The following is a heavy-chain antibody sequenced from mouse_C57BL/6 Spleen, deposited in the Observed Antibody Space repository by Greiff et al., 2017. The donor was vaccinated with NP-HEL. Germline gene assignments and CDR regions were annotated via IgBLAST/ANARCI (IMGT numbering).Heavy chain of an antibody. J-gene: IGHJ2*01. D-gene: IGHD1-1*01. CDR3: ARSDITTGFDY. CDR2: INPYNGDT. CDR1: GYSFTGYF. Sequence: VQLQQSGPELVKPGDSVKISCKASGYSFTGYFMNWVMQSHGKSLEWIGRINPYNGDTFYNQKFKGKATLTVDKSSSTAHMELRSLTSEDSAVYYCARSDITTGFDYWGQGTTLTVAS. V-gene: IGHV1-20*01.